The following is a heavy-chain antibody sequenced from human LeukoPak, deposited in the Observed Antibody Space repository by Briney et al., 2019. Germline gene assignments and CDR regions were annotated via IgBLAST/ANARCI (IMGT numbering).Heavy chain of an antibody. J-gene: IGHJ5*02. CDR3: ARSGYSSSWPHPSMWFVP. CDR2: LDPSDSYT. V-gene: IGHV5-10-1*01. CDR1: GYSFTSYW. D-gene: IGHD6-13*01. Sequence: GESLKISCKGSGYSFTSYWISWVRQMPGKGLEGMVRLDPSDSYTNYCPSFQGHVTISADKSISTAYLQWSSLKASDTAMYYCARSGYSSSWPHPSMWFVPWVEGTLVTVSS.